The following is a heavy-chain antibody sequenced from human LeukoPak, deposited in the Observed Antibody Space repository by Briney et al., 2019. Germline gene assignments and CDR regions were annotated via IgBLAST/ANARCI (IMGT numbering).Heavy chain of an antibody. CDR3: AKPAYQLGNYYYGMDV. CDR1: GGTFSSYA. V-gene: IGHV1-69*04. D-gene: IGHD6-6*01. Sequence: SVKVSCKASGGTFSSYAISWVRQAPGQGLEWMGRIIPILGIANYAQKFQGRVTITADKSTSTAYMELSSLRSEDTAVYYCAKPAYQLGNYYYGMDVWGQGTTVTVSS. CDR2: IIPILGIA. J-gene: IGHJ6*02.